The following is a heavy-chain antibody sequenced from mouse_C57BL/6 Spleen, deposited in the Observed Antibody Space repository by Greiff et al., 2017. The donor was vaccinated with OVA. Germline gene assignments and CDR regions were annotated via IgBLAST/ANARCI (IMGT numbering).Heavy chain of an antibody. D-gene: IGHD2-4*01. Sequence: QVQLQQPGAELVKPGASVKLSCKASGYTFTSYWMQWVKQRPGQGLEWIREIDPSDSYTNYNQKFKGKATLTVDTSSSTAYMQLSSLTSEDSAVYYCARYYYDYDWFAYWGQGTLVTVSA. CDR3: ARYYYDYDWFAY. CDR2: IDPSDSYT. V-gene: IGHV1-50*01. CDR1: GYTFTSYW. J-gene: IGHJ3*01.